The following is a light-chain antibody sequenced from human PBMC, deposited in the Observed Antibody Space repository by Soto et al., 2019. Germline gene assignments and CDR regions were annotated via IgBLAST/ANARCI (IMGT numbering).Light chain of an antibody. J-gene: IGKJ1*01. Sequence: DIQMTHSPSPLSGCFGDGVTITCRASHTISTYLNWYQQKPGKAPKLLIYGASSLQSGVPSRFSGSGSGTDFTLTISSLQPDDFATYYCQQYNSYFTWTFGQGTKVDI. CDR1: HTISTY. CDR3: QQYNSYFTWT. V-gene: IGKV1-39*01. CDR2: GAS.